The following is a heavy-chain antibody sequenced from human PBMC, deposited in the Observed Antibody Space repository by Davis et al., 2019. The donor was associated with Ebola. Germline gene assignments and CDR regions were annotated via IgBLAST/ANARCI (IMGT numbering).Heavy chain of an antibody. CDR1: GFTFSSYA. J-gene: IGHJ6*02. CDR2: ISYDGSNK. V-gene: IGHV3-30-3*01. Sequence: GESLKISCAASGFTFSSYAMHWVRQAPGKGLEWVAVISYDGSNKYYADSVKGRFTISRDNSKNTLYLQMNSLRAEDTAVYYCARPFEWEHPYYYYGMDVWGQGTTVTVSS. D-gene: IGHD1-26*01. CDR3: ARPFEWEHPYYYYGMDV.